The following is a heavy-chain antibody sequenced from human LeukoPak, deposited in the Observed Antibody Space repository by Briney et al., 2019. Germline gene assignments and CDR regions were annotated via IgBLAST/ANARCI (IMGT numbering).Heavy chain of an antibody. Sequence: GASVKVSCKASGGTFSSYAISWVRQAPGQGLEWMGRIIPILGIANYAQKLQGRVTMTTDTSTSTAYMELRSLRSDDTAVYYCARIHCSSTSCYTTYGMDVWGQGTTVTVSS. CDR2: IIPILGIA. CDR1: GGTFSSYA. CDR3: ARIHCSSTSCYTTYGMDV. V-gene: IGHV1-69*04. D-gene: IGHD2-2*02. J-gene: IGHJ6*02.